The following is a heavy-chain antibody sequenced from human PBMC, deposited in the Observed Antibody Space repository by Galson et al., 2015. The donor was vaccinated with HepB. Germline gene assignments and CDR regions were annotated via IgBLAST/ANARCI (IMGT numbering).Heavy chain of an antibody. CDR2: IYSKRGAT. D-gene: IGHD2-21*01. Sequence: SCKASGYTFIDHYIRWVRQAPGQGPEWMAWIYSKRGATTYAQKFQRRITVTRETSINTAYMELSSLRSDDTAVYYCAREEVSGPDCGGECYSFDHWGQGARVIVSS. CDR3: AREEVSGPDCGGECYSFDH. V-gene: IGHV1-2*02. CDR1: GYTFIDHY. J-gene: IGHJ4*02.